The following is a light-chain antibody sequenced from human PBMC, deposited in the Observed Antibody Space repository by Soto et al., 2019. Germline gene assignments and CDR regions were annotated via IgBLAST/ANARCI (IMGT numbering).Light chain of an antibody. V-gene: IGLV2-8*01. CDR3: SSYADNTWV. Sequence: QSALTQPPSASGSPGQSVTISCTGTSSDVGGYNYVSWYQQHPGKAPKLMIYEVSKRPSGVPDRFSGSKSGNTASLTVSGLQAEDEADYYCSSYADNTWVFGGGTKLPVL. J-gene: IGLJ3*02. CDR1: SSDVGGYNY. CDR2: EVS.